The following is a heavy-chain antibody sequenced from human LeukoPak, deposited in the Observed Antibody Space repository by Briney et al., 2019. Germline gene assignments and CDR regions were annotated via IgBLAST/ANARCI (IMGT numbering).Heavy chain of an antibody. CDR2: IYYSGST. D-gene: IGHD3-22*01. J-gene: IGHJ4*02. Sequence: APETLSLTCTVSGGSISSGDYYWSWIRQPPGKGLEWIGYIYYSGSTYYNPSLKSRVTISVDTSKNQFSLKLSSVTAADTAVYYCARNDRYYYDSSGYSNFDYWGQGTLVTVSS. V-gene: IGHV4-30-4*08. CDR1: GGSISSGDYY. CDR3: ARNDRYYYDSSGYSNFDY.